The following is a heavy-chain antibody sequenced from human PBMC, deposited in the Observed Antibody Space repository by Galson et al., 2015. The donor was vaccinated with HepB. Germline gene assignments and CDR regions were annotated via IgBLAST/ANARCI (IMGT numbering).Heavy chain of an antibody. CDR2: IKSKTDGGTT. Sequence: SLRLSCAASGFTFSNAWMSWVRQAPGKGLEWVGRIKSKTDGGTTDYAAPVKGRFTISRDDSKNTLYLQMNSLKTEDTAVYYCTTDFSRVEWFGELSYAFDIWGQRTMVTVSS. CDR1: GFTFSNAW. D-gene: IGHD3-10*01. J-gene: IGHJ3*02. CDR3: TTDFSRVEWFGELSYAFDI. V-gene: IGHV3-15*01.